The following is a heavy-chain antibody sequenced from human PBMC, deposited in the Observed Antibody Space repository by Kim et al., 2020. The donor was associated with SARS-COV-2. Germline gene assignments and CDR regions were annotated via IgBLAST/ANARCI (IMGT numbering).Heavy chain of an antibody. D-gene: IGHD6-13*01. CDR3: ARAEYGDRGIAPPDY. Sequence: DSVKGRFTISRDNAKNSLYLQMNSLRAEDTAVYYCARAEYGDRGIAPPDYWGQGTLVTVSS. V-gene: IGHV3-11*05. J-gene: IGHJ4*02.